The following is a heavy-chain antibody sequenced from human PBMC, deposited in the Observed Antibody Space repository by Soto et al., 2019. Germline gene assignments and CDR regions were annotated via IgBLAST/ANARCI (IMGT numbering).Heavy chain of an antibody. Sequence: QVQLVQSGAEVKKPGSSVKVSCKASGGTFSSYAISWVRQAPGQGLEWMGGIIPIFGTANYAQKFQGRVTMTADKSTSTAYMELSSLRSEDTAVYYCASPPRYQLHLGMDVWGQGTPVTVSS. V-gene: IGHV1-69*06. CDR1: GGTFSSYA. J-gene: IGHJ6*02. CDR3: ASPPRYQLHLGMDV. D-gene: IGHD2-2*01. CDR2: IIPIFGTA.